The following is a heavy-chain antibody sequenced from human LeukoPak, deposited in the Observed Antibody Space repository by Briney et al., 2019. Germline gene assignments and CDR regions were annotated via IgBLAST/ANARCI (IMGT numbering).Heavy chain of an antibody. D-gene: IGHD2-21*02. J-gene: IGHJ6*03. CDR2: ISSSGRTT. CDR1: GFTFSSYD. Sequence: GGSLRLSCTASGFTFSSYDMSWVRQAPGKGLEWVAYISSSGRTTYYADSVKGRFTISRDSAKNSLYLQMNSLRAEDTAVYYCARVPVVVTGNYMDVWGKGTTVTISS. CDR3: ARVPVVVTGNYMDV. V-gene: IGHV3-48*03.